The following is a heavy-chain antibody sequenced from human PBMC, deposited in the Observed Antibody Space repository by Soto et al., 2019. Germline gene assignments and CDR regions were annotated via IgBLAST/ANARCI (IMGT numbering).Heavy chain of an antibody. V-gene: IGHV3-30*18. CDR1: GCTFSRYG. D-gene: IGHD3-9*01. CDR2: ISYDGSNK. CDR3: AKDLGHGGLGAFDI. J-gene: IGHJ3*02. Sequence: QVQLVESGGGVVQPGRALRLSCAASGCTFSRYGMHWVRQARGKEVEWVAVISYDGSNKYYADSVKARCTISRDNSKNTMDLQMNSLRAEDTAVYYCAKDLGHGGLGAFDIWCQGTMVTVSS.